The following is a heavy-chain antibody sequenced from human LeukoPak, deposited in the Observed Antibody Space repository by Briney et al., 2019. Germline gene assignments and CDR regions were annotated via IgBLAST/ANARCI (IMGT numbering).Heavy chain of an antibody. Sequence: GESLRLSCTASGFTFSNFWMGWVRQAPGKGLEWVSSISSSSSYIYYADSVRGRFTISRDNAKNSLYLQMNSLRAEDTAVYYCARDPCSGGSCYSGYWGQGTLVTVSS. J-gene: IGHJ4*02. V-gene: IGHV3-21*01. CDR2: ISSSSSYI. D-gene: IGHD2-15*01. CDR1: GFTFSNFW. CDR3: ARDPCSGGSCYSGY.